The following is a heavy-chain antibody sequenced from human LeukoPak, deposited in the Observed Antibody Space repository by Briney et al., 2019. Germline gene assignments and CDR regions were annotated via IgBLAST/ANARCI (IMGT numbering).Heavy chain of an antibody. J-gene: IGHJ5*02. V-gene: IGHV3-7*01. CDR2: IKQDGSET. Sequence: GGSLRLSCAASGFTVSNYWMTWVRQAPGKGLEWVSNIKQDGSETTYVDSVKGRFTISRDNAKNSLYLQMNSLRVEDTAMYYWVEDGGTDWYDPWGQGTLVTVFS. CDR3: VEDGGTDWYDP. CDR1: GFTVSNYW. D-gene: IGHD3-16*01.